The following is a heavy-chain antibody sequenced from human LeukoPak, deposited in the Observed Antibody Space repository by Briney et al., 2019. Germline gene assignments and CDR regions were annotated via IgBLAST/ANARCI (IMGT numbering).Heavy chain of an antibody. V-gene: IGHV4-4*02. CDR2: IYHSGST. Sequence: TSETLSLTCAVSGGSISSSNWWSWVRQPPGQGLEWIGEIYHSGSTNYNPSLKSRVTISVDKSKNQFSLKLSSVTAADTAVYYCATLLPSYSSGWTMDDYWGQGTLVTVSS. D-gene: IGHD6-19*01. J-gene: IGHJ4*02. CDR3: ATLLPSYSSGWTMDDY. CDR1: GGSISSSNW.